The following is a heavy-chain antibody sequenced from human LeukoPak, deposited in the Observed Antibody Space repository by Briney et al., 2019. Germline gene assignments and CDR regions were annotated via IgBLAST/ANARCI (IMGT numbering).Heavy chain of an antibody. Sequence: GGSLRLSCAASGLTFSSHWMHWVRQAPGKGLVWVSRITNDGSSTTYADSVKGRFTISRDNAKNMLYLQVNSLRAEDTAVYYCARHGYSGYDWFGMDVWGQGTTVTVSS. V-gene: IGHV3-74*01. CDR1: GLTFSSHW. CDR2: ITNDGSST. J-gene: IGHJ6*02. CDR3: ARHGYSGYDWFGMDV. D-gene: IGHD5-12*01.